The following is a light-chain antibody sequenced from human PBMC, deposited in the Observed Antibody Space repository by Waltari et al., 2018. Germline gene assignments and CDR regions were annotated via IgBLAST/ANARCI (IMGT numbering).Light chain of an antibody. Sequence: HILTPPPSVSVAPGQTATITWGGTNIGSASVHWYQQKPGQAPVRVVSDAGARPSGIPERFFDSKSGNTATLTLIRVEAGDEADFYCQLWDSSIDQWVFGGGTKLTVL. CDR2: DAG. CDR1: NIGSAS. CDR3: QLWDSSIDQWV. J-gene: IGLJ3*02. V-gene: IGLV3-21*02.